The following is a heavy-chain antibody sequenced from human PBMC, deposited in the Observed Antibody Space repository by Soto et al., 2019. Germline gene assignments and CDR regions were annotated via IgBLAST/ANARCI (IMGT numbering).Heavy chain of an antibody. D-gene: IGHD6-13*01. Sequence: QVQLVQSGAEVKKPGSSVNVSCKASGGTFSSYAISWVRQAHGQGLEWMGGIIPTFGTATYAQKFQGRVTITEDESTSTAYMELSSLRSEDTGVYYCARTYSSPPGEYNWFDPWGQGTLVTVSS. CDR3: ARTYSSPPGEYNWFDP. CDR2: IIPTFGTA. V-gene: IGHV1-69*01. J-gene: IGHJ5*02. CDR1: GGTFSSYA.